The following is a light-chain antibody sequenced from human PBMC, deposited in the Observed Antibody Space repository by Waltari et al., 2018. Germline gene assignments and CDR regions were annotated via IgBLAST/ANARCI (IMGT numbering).Light chain of an antibody. CDR1: QSLLHSNGYNY. J-gene: IGKJ1*01. V-gene: IGKV2-28*01. Sequence: DIVMTQSLLSLPVTPGEPASISCRSSQSLLHSNGYNYLDWYLQKPGQSQQLLIYLGSNRASGVPDRFSGSGSGTEFTLKISRVEAEDVGVYYCMQALQTPWTFGQGTKVEVK. CDR3: MQALQTPWT. CDR2: LGS.